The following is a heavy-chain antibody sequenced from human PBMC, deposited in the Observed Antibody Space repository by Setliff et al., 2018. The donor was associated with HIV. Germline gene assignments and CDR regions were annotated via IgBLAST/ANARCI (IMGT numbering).Heavy chain of an antibody. V-gene: IGHV3-49*03. CDR3: KADSSGYP. CDR2: IRSKAFGGTT. Sequence: GGSLRLSCAASGFAFSDYYMSWLRQAPGKGLEWVGVIRSKAFGGTTDYAASVKGRFTISRDDSKSVAYLQMNSLKPEDTAVYYCKADSSGYPWCQGTLVTVSS. D-gene: IGHD3-22*01. CDR1: GFAFSDYY. J-gene: IGHJ5*02.